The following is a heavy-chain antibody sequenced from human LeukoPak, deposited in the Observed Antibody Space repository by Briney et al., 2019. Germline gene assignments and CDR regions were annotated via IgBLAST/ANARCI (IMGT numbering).Heavy chain of an antibody. CDR2: FDPEDGET. D-gene: IGHD6-19*01. J-gene: IGHJ4*02. V-gene: IGHV1-24*01. CDR1: GYTLTELS. Sequence: ASVKVSCKVSGYTLTELSMHWVRQAPGKGLEWMGGFDPEDGETIYAQKFQGRVTMTEDTSTDTAYMELSSLRSEDTAVYYCATVKQWLDYFDYWGQGTLSPSPQ. CDR3: ATVKQWLDYFDY.